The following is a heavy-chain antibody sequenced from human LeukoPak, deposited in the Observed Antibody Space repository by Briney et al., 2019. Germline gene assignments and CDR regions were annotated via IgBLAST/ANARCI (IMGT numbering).Heavy chain of an antibody. Sequence: QSGGSLRLSCAASGFTFSSYSMNWVRQAPGKGLEWVSYISSSSSTIYYADSVKGRFTISRDNAKNSLYLQMNSLRAEDTAVYYCARDEEWRSSGWYSYWGQGTLVTVSS. D-gene: IGHD6-19*01. CDR1: GFTFSSYS. J-gene: IGHJ4*02. CDR2: ISSSSSTI. V-gene: IGHV3-48*01. CDR3: ARDEEWRSSGWYSY.